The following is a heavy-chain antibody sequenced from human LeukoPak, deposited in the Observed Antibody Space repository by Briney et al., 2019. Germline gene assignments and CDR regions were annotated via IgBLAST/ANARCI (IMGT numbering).Heavy chain of an antibody. CDR2: ISGSGGST. CDR1: GFTFSSYA. CDR3: AKDLEIISSSWSD. D-gene: IGHD6-13*01. Sequence: GGSLRLSCAASGFTFSSYAMSWVRQAPGKGLEWVSAISGSGGSTYYADSVKGRFTISRDNSKNTLYLQMNSLRAEDTVVYYCAKDLEIISSSWSDWGQGTLVTVSS. J-gene: IGHJ4*02. V-gene: IGHV3-23*01.